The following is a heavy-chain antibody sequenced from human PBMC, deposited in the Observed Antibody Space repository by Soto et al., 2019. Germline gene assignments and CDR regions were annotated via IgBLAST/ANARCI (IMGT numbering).Heavy chain of an antibody. CDR3: FRGGVTSRTFDY. V-gene: IGHV5-51*01. CDR1: GYIIKNYW. CDR2: IFPDDSDT. Sequence: GESLKISCKASGYIIKNYWISWVRQMPGQGLEWMGIIFPDDSDTRCSPSFQGHVTISVDKSISTAYVQWSSLKASDSAIYYCFRGGVTSRTFDYWGQGTLVTVSS. J-gene: IGHJ4*02. D-gene: IGHD3-16*01.